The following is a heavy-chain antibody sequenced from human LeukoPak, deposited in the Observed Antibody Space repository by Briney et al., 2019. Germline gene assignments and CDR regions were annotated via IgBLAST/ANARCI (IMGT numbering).Heavy chain of an antibody. CDR2: IWSSGNT. D-gene: IGHD6-13*01. J-gene: IGHJ4*02. V-gene: IGHV4-59*08. Sequence: PSETQPFYWLLAGCHIHTSHLQWVQHPPGHELEWFGYIWSSGNTNYNPSLKSRVTISIEESENQSSLKPRTLAPAHTVVYYCARQRITAAGILDYWGQGTLVTVSS. CDR1: GCHIHTSH. CDR3: ARQRITAAGILDY.